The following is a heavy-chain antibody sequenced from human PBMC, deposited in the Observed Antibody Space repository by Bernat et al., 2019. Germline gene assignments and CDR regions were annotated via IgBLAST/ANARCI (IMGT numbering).Heavy chain of an antibody. CDR1: GGSFSGYY. CDR2: INHSGST. CDR3: ASGRGSGWFYYYYGMDV. Sequence: QVQLQQWGAGLLKPSETLSLTCAVYGGSFSGYYWSWIRQPPGKGLEWIGEINHSGSTNYNPSLKSRVTISVDTSKNQFSLKLSSVTAADTAVYYCASGRGSGWFYYYYGMDVWGQGTTVTVSS. V-gene: IGHV4-34*01. J-gene: IGHJ6*02. D-gene: IGHD6-19*01.